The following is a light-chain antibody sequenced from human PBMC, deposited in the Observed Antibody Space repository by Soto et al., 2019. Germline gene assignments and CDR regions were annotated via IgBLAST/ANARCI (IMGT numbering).Light chain of an antibody. J-gene: IGKJ1*01. CDR3: QQCYGSPRT. CDR1: QSISTY. CDR2: AAS. Sequence: DSQMTQSPSTLSASVGDRVTITCRASQSISTYLNWYQQKLGKAPTLLIYAASSLQSGVPSRFRGGGSGTDFTLSISNLQPEDFATYFCQQCYGSPRTFGQGTKVEI. V-gene: IGKV1-39*01.